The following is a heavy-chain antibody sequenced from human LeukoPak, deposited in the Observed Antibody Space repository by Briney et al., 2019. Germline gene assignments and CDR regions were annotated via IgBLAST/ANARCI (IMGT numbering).Heavy chain of an antibody. CDR2: IYYSGST. D-gene: IGHD3-10*01. Sequence: SQTLSLTCTVSGGSISSGDYYWSWIRQPPGKGLEWIGYIYYSGSTYYNPSLKSRVTISVDTSKNQFSLKLSSVTAADTAVYYCARTGVSAYYYGSGTSRYYGMDVWGQGTTVTVSS. CDR1: GGSISSGDYY. V-gene: IGHV4-30-4*01. J-gene: IGHJ6*02. CDR3: ARTGVSAYYYGSGTSRYYGMDV.